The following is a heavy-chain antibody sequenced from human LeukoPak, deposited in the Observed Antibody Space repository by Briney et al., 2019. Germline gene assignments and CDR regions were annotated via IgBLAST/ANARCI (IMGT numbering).Heavy chain of an antibody. Sequence: SGTLSLTCAVSGGSISSSNWWSWVRQPPGKGLEWIGEIYHSGSTNYNPSLKSRVTISVDTSKNQFSLKLSSVTAADTAVYYCASYDILTGSLFDYWGQGTLVTVSS. CDR3: ASYDILTGSLFDY. D-gene: IGHD3-9*01. V-gene: IGHV4-4*02. CDR1: GGSISSSNW. CDR2: IYHSGST. J-gene: IGHJ4*02.